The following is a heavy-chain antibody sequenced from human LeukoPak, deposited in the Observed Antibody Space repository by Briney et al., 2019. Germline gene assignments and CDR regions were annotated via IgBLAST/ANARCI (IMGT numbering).Heavy chain of an antibody. CDR1: GFTFSSYW. D-gene: IGHD5-12*01. J-gene: IGHJ4*02. CDR2: IKQDGSEK. V-gene: IGHV3-7*01. CDR3: ARVIFSYSGYDLTAVFDY. Sequence: GGSLRLSCAASGFTFSSYWMSWVRQAPGKGLEWVANIKQDGSEKYYVDSVKGRFTISRDNAKNSLYLQMNSLRAEDTAVYYCARVIFSYSGYDLTAVFDYWGQGTLVTVSS.